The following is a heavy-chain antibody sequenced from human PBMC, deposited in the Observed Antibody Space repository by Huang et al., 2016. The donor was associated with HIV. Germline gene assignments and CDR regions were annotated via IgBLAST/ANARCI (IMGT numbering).Heavy chain of an antibody. J-gene: IGHJ6*02. D-gene: IGHD3-10*01. CDR3: ARLIGSPSFYYGLDV. V-gene: IGHV5-51*01. CDR1: GYRFRSNW. CDR2: SDPGDSDT. Sequence: EVQLVQSGAEVKKPGESLKISCKGSGYRFRSNWIGWVGQMPGKGLEWMGISDPGDSDTRYSPSVQGQVTISADKSINTAYLQWSSLKASDTAMYYCARLIGSPSFYYGLDVWGQGTTVTVSS.